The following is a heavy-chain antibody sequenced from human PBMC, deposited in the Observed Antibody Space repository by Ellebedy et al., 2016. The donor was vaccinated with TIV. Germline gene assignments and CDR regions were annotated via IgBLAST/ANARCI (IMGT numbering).Heavy chain of an antibody. V-gene: IGHV4-34*01. Sequence: SETLSLTXAVYGGSFSGYYWSWIRQPPGKGLEWIGEINHSGSTNYNPSLKSRVTISVDTSKNQFSLKLSSVTAADTAVYYCARGGSYDSSGYANHRSFDYWGQGTLVTVTP. CDR3: ARGGSYDSSGYANHRSFDY. D-gene: IGHD3-22*01. J-gene: IGHJ4*02. CDR1: GGSFSGYY. CDR2: INHSGST.